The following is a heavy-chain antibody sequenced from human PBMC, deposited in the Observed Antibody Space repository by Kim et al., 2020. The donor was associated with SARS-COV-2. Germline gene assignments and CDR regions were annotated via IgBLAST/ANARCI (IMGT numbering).Heavy chain of an antibody. CDR2: IKSKTDGGTT. Sequence: GGSLRLSCAASGFTFSNAWMSWVRQAPGKGLEWVGHIKSKTDGGTTDYAAPVKGRFTISRDDSKNTLYLQMNSLKTEDTAVYYCTKEDVVRGVTPFDYWGQGTLVTVSS. J-gene: IGHJ4*02. V-gene: IGHV3-15*01. D-gene: IGHD3-10*01. CDR3: TKEDVVRGVTPFDY. CDR1: GFTFSNAW.